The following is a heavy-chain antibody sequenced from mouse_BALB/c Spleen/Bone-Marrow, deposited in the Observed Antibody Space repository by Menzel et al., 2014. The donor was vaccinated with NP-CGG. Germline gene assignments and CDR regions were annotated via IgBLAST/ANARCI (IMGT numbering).Heavy chain of an antibody. Sequence: VQLQQSGAELARPGASVKLSCKASGYTFTSYWMHWVKQRPGQGLEWIGAIYPGDGYTRYTQKFKGKATLTADKSSSRAYTHLSRLASQASEVYYCANGHYDGPLDYWGQGTPVTASS. CDR2: IYPGDGYT. CDR1: GYTFTSYW. V-gene: IGHV1-87*01. D-gene: IGHD1-2*01. CDR3: ANGHYDGPLDY. J-gene: IGHJ4*01.